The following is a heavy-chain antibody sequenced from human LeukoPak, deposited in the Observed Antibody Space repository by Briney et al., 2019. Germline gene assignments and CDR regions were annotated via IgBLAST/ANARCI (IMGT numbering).Heavy chain of an antibody. D-gene: IGHD2-15*01. CDR1: GYTFTSYD. J-gene: IGHJ4*02. CDR2: MNPNSGNT. CDR3: ARGRSDCSGGSCYSY. V-gene: IGHV1-8*01. Sequence: ASVKVSCTASGYTFTSYDINWGRQATGQGLEWVGWMNPNSGNTGYAQKFSGRVTMTRNTSIRTAYMELGSVRSEDTAVYYCARGRSDCSGGSCYSYLGQGTLGTVSS.